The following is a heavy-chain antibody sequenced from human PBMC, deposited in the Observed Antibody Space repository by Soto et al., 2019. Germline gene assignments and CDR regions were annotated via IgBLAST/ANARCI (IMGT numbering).Heavy chain of an antibody. V-gene: IGHV4-59*05. CDR1: GGSISSYY. J-gene: IGHJ5*02. D-gene: IGHD6-13*01. CDR3: ARPIAAAGTDWFDP. CDR2: IYYSGST. Sequence: SETLSLTCTVSGGSISSYYWSWIRQPPGKGLEWIGSIYYSGSTYYNPSLKSRVTISVDTSKNQFSLKLSSVTAADTAVYYCARPIAAAGTDWFDPWGQGTLVTSPQ.